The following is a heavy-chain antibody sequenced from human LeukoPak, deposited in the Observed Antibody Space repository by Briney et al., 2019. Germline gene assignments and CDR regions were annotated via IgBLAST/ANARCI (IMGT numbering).Heavy chain of an antibody. D-gene: IGHD3-3*01. J-gene: IGHJ4*02. CDR2: IHTSAST. CDR1: GGSTSNYF. V-gene: IGHV4-4*07. CDR3: ARDPEGHGYYFDY. Sequence: PSETLSLTCTVSGGSTSNYFCTWLRQSAGKGLERIGRIHTSASTNYNPSLKSRVSMSVDTSNNQFALTLSSVTAADTDVYYCARDPEGHGYYFDYWGQGALVTVSS.